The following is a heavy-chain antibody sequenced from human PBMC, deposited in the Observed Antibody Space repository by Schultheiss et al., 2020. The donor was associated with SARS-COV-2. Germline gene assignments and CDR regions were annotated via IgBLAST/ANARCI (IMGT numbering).Heavy chain of an antibody. V-gene: IGHV3-30*04. CDR1: GFTFSSYA. CDR3: ARDAGAEDY. Sequence: GGSLRLSCAASGFTFSSYAMHWVRQAPGKGLEWVAVISYDGSNKYYADSVKGRFTISRDNSKNTLYLQMNSLRAEDTALYYCARDAGAEDYWGQGTLVTVSS. CDR2: ISYDGSNK. D-gene: IGHD3-10*01. J-gene: IGHJ4*02.